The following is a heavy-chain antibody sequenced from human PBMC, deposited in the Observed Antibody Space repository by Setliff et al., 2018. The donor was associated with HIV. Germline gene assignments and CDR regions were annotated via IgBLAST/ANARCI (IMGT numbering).Heavy chain of an antibody. D-gene: IGHD2-15*01. CDR2: IYPGDSDT. V-gene: IGHV5-51*01. CDR1: GYNFNTYW. CDR3: ARHPPTYCSGGSCYSGNYYYMDV. J-gene: IGHJ6*03. Sequence: GESLKISCKGFGYNFNTYWIAWVRQMPGKGLEWMGIIYPGDSDTRYSPSFQGQVTISVDKSISTVYLQWSSLKASDTAMYYCARHPPTYCSGGSCYSGNYYYMDVWGKGTTVTVSS.